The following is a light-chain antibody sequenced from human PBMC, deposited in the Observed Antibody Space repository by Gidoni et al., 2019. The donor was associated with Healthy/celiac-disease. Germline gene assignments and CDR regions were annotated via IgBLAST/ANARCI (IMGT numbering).Light chain of an antibody. Sequence: EIILTQSPGTLSVSPGERATLFCRATPPVSGNFLAWYQQKPGQPPSLLIYDTSRRATGVPDRFSGSGSGTDFSLLISRLQTEDSALYYCQQYGASPLTFGGGTRVEI. V-gene: IGKV3-20*01. CDR2: DTS. CDR3: QQYGASPLT. CDR1: PPVSGNF. J-gene: IGKJ4*01.